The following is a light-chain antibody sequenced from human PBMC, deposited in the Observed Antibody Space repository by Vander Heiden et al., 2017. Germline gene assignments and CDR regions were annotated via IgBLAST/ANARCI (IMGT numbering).Light chain of an antibody. J-gene: IGKJ1*01. CDR2: GAS. Sequence: EIVMTQSPATLSVSPGERATLSCRASQSVSSNLDWYQQKPGQAPRLLIYGASTRATGIPARFSGSGSGTEFTLTISSLQSEDFAVYYCQQYKNWLTWTFGQGTKVEIK. CDR3: QQYKNWLTWT. CDR1: QSVSSN. V-gene: IGKV3-15*01.